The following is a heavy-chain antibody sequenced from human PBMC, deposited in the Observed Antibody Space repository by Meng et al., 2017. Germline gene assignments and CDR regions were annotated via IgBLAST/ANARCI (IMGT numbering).Heavy chain of an antibody. J-gene: IGHJ4*02. Sequence: ASVKVSCKASGYTSTGYYMHWVRQAPGQGLEWMGWINPNSGGTNYAQKFQGRVTMTRDTSISTAYMELSRLRSDDTAVYYCARYSGYDVSNLDYWGQGTLVTVSS. D-gene: IGHD5-12*01. CDR2: INPNSGGT. V-gene: IGHV1-2*02. CDR1: GYTSTGYY. CDR3: ARYSGYDVSNLDY.